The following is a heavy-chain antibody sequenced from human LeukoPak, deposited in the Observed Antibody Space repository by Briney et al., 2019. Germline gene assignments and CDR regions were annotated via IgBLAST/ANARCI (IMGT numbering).Heavy chain of an antibody. J-gene: IGHJ4*02. CDR1: GDSINSLDL. V-gene: IGHV4-4*02. Sequence: PSETLSLTCTVSGDSINSLDLWSWVRQPPGKGPEWIGEMYLSGTTHSNLSVKSRVTISIDKSKNQFFLNLSSVTAADTAVYYCAGLVGRYSSGLYYYYFDYWGQGTLVTVSS. CDR2: MYLSGTT. CDR3: AGLVGRYSSGLYYYYFDY. D-gene: IGHD3-22*01.